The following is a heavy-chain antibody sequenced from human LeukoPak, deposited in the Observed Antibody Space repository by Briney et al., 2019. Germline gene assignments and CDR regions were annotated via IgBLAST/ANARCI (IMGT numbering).Heavy chain of an antibody. J-gene: IGHJ5*02. CDR3: ASDLNYDILTGYH. D-gene: IGHD3-9*01. CDR2: ISGSDDFT. Sequence: GGSLRLSCAASGFTFDNYAMSWVRQAPGKGLEWVSTISGSDDFTYYADSVKGRFTISRDNSRNTLSLQMNSLRAEDTAVYYCASDLNYDILTGYHWGQGTLVTVSS. V-gene: IGHV3-23*01. CDR1: GFTFDNYA.